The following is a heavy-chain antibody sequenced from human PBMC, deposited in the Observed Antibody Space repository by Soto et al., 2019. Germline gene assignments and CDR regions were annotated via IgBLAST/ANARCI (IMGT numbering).Heavy chain of an antibody. D-gene: IGHD7-27*01. Sequence: QVQLQESGPGLVKPSETLSLTCTVSGGSISSYYWSWIRQPPGKGLEWIGYIYYSGSTNYNPSLKSRVTISVDTSTNHFSLQLSSVTAADTAVYYCARVWGYAFDIWGQGTMVTVSS. CDR1: GGSISSYY. J-gene: IGHJ3*02. CDR3: ARVWGYAFDI. CDR2: IYYSGST. V-gene: IGHV4-59*08.